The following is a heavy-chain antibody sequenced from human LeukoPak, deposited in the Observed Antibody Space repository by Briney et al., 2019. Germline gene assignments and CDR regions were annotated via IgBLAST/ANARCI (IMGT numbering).Heavy chain of an antibody. D-gene: IGHD3-22*01. CDR1: GGTFSSYA. J-gene: IGHJ4*02. CDR3: ARCVAGTYYDSSGYYLPFDY. CDR2: IIPILGIA. Sequence: SVKVSCKASGGTFSSYAISWVRQAPGQGLEWMGRIIPILGIANYAQKFQGRVTITADKSTSTAYMELSSLRSEDTAVYYCARCVAGTYYDSSGYYLPFDYWGQGTLVTVSS. V-gene: IGHV1-69*04.